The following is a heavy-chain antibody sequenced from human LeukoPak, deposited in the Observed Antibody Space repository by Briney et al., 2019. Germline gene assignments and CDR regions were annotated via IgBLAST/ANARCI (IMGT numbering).Heavy chain of an antibody. CDR1: GGSFSGYY. Sequence: SETLSLTCAVYGGSFSGYYWSWIRQPPGKGLEWIGEINHSGSTNYNPSLKSRVTLSLDTSKNQFSLNLTSVIAADTAVYYCARFLDTSGYPDAFDVWGQGTMVTVSS. CDR3: ARFLDTSGYPDAFDV. J-gene: IGHJ3*01. V-gene: IGHV4-34*01. CDR2: INHSGST. D-gene: IGHD3-22*01.